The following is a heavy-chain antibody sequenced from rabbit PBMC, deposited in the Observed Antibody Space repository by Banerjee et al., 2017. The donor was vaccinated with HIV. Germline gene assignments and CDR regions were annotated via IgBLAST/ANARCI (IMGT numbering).Heavy chain of an antibody. CDR3: ARDRAGTGGWDFNL. CDR1: GFSFSSGDD. D-gene: IGHD4-1*01. Sequence: QSLEESGGDLVKPGASLTLTCTASGFSFSSGDDMCWVRQAPGKGLEWIASINIGSSDRNYYASWAKGRFTISKTSSTTVTLQMTSLTAADTATYFCARDRAGTGGWDFNLWGPGTLVTVS. CDR2: INIGSSDRN. V-gene: IGHV1S40*01. J-gene: IGHJ4*01.